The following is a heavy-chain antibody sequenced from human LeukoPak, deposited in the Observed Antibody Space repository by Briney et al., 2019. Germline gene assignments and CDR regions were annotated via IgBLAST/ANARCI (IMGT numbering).Heavy chain of an antibody. Sequence: PGGSLRLSCAASGNYWMHWVRQVPGKGLEWVSAITWNSGGIGYADSVRGRFTIARDNAKNSLYLQMDSLRPEDTALYYCVKDMHDVSGSLDHQFGMDVWGQGTTVTVSS. V-gene: IGHV3-9*01. J-gene: IGHJ6*02. CDR1: GNYW. D-gene: IGHD1-1*01. CDR2: ITWNSGGI. CDR3: VKDMHDVSGSLDHQFGMDV.